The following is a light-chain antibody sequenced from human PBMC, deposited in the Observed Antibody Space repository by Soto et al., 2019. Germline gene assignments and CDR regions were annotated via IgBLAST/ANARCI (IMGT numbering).Light chain of an antibody. V-gene: IGKV3-11*01. Sequence: EIVLTQSPATLSLSPGERATLSCRASQSVSSYLAWYQQKPGQAPRLLIYDASNTGTGIPARFSGRGSGTDFTLTIRSLEPEDFAVYCCQQRSNWLTFGGGTKVEIK. J-gene: IGKJ4*01. CDR3: QQRSNWLT. CDR2: DAS. CDR1: QSVSSY.